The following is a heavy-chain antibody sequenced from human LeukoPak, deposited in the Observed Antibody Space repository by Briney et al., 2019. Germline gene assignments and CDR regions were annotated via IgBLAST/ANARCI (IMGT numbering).Heavy chain of an antibody. CDR1: GGTFSSYA. J-gene: IGHJ4*02. V-gene: IGHV1-69*13. Sequence: ASVKVSCKASGGTFSSYAISWVRQAPGQGLEWMGGIIPIFGTANYAQKFQGRVTITADESTSTAYMELSSLRSEDTAVYYCASSSRYYDSSGLQAYCFDYWGQGTLVTVSS. D-gene: IGHD3-22*01. CDR2: IIPIFGTA. CDR3: ASSSRYYDSSGLQAYCFDY.